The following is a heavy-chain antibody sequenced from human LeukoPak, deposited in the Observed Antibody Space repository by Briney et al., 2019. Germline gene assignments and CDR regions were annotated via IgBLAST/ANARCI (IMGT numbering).Heavy chain of an antibody. CDR3: AKDIRYCGGGSCEYYYYMDV. Sequence: GGSLRLSCAASGFTFSNYAMSWVRQAPGKGLEWVSSISGSGGITYYADSVKGRFTISRDNSKNTLSLQMNSLRAEDTAVYYCAKDIRYCGGGSCEYYYYMDVWGKGTTVTVSS. CDR2: ISGSGGIT. V-gene: IGHV3-23*01. CDR1: GFTFSNYA. J-gene: IGHJ6*03. D-gene: IGHD2-15*01.